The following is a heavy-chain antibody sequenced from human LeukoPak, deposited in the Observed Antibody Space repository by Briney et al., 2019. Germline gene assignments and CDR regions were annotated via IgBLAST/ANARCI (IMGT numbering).Heavy chain of an antibody. CDR1: GFTFSNYA. J-gene: IGHJ4*02. CDR3: AKDLYDSSGYYLIGDY. V-gene: IGHV3-23*01. Sequence: PGGSLRLSCAASGFTFSNYAMSWVRQAPGKGLEWVSGIGGLGTRTHSADSVKGRFTISRDNSKNTLYLQMDSLRAEDTAVYYCAKDLYDSSGYYLIGDYWGQGTLVTVSS. D-gene: IGHD3-22*01. CDR2: IGGLGTRT.